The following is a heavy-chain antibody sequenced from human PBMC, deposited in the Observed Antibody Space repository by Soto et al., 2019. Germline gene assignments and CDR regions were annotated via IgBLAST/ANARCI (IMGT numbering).Heavy chain of an antibody. V-gene: IGHV3-21*06. J-gene: IGHJ4*02. Sequence: GGSLRLSCAASVFTSTRYSMNWVRQAPGKGLEWVSSISSTTNYIYYGDSMKGRFTISRDNAKNSLYLEMNSLRAEDTAVYYCARESEDLTSNFDYWGQGTLVTVSS. CDR2: ISSTTNYI. CDR3: ARESEDLTSNFDY. CDR1: VFTSTRYS.